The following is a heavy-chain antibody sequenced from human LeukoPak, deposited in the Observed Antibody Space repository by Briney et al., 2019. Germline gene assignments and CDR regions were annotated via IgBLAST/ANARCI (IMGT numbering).Heavy chain of an antibody. CDR2: INLAGSTT. CDR3: ARDSNYDSSGYYYVKAFDI. J-gene: IGHJ3*02. CDR1: GYTFTGYY. Sequence: SCKASGYTFTGYYMHWVRQAPGKGLVWVSRINLAGSTTSYADSVKGRFTISRDNAKNSLYLQMNSLRAEDTAVYYCARDSNYDSSGYYYVKAFDIWGQGTMVTVSS. D-gene: IGHD3-22*01. V-gene: IGHV3-74*01.